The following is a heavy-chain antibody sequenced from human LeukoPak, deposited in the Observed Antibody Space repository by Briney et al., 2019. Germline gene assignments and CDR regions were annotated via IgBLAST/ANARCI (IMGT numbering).Heavy chain of an antibody. CDR3: ARVSDYYMAV. CDR2: ITISGTTI. V-gene: IGHV3-48*02. J-gene: IGHJ6*03. CDR1: GFTFSTYN. Sequence: GGSLRLSCAASGFTFSTYNMNWVRQAPGKGLEWVSYITISGTTIYYADSVKGRFTISRDNAKNSLYLQMNSLRDEDTAVYYCARVSDYYMAVWGKGTTVTVSS.